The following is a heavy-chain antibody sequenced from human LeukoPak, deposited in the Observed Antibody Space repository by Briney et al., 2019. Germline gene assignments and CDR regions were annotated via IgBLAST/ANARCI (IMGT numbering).Heavy chain of an antibody. D-gene: IGHD6-19*01. V-gene: IGHV3-48*01. J-gene: IGHJ5*02. CDR2: ISSGSSSI. CDR3: AKVPGYSSGWYGPFDP. CDR1: GFTFSSYD. Sequence: QSGGSLRLSCAGSGFTFSSYDMNWVRQAPGKGLEWVSYISSGSSSIDYADSVKGRFTVSRDNAKNSLYLQMNSLRAEDTAVYYCAKVPGYSSGWYGPFDPWGQGTLVTVSS.